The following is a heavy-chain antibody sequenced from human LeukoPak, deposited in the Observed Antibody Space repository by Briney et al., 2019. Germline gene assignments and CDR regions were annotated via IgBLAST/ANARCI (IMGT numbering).Heavy chain of an antibody. CDR3: ARDRMDYDFWSGLDY. D-gene: IGHD3-3*01. Sequence: SVKVSCKASGGTFSSYTISWVRQAPGQGLEWMGRIIPILGIANYAQKFQGRVTMTRDTSISTAYMELSRLRSDDTAVYYCARDRMDYDFWSGLDYWGQGTLVTVSS. CDR2: IIPILGIA. J-gene: IGHJ4*02. CDR1: GGTFSSYT. V-gene: IGHV1-69*04.